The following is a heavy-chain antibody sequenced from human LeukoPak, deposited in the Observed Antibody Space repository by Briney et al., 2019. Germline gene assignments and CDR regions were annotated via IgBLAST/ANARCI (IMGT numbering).Heavy chain of an antibody. D-gene: IGHD6-6*01. CDR1: GFTFSSYSM. CDR3: ARAFSRESRPPENAYHNYMDV. CDR2: VYHVGNT. V-gene: IGHV4-4*02. J-gene: IGHJ6*03. Sequence: GSLRLSCAASGFTFSSYSMNWVRQSPGKGLEWIGEVYHVGNTNYNPSLKSRVTISVDKSKNQFSLKLSSVTAADTAVYYCARAFSRESRPPENAYHNYMDVWGKGTTATVSS.